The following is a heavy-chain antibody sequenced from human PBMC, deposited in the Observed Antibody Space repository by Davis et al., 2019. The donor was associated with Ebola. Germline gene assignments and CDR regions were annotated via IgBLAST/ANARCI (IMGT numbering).Heavy chain of an antibody. V-gene: IGHV1-69*06. CDR1: GGTFSSYA. CDR2: IIPIFGTA. Sequence: SVKVSCKASGGTFSSYAISWVRQAPGQGLEWMGGIIPIFGTANYAQKFQGRVTITADKSTTTAYMELSSLRSEDTAVYYCASHSYGDLLRYNWFDPWGQGTLVTVSS. D-gene: IGHD4-17*01. J-gene: IGHJ5*02. CDR3: ASHSYGDLLRYNWFDP.